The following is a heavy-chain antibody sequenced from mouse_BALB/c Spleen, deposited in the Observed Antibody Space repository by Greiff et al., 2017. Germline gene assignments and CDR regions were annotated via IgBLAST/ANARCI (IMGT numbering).Heavy chain of an antibody. CDR3: ARQTPTAYFDY. D-gene: IGHD1-2*01. Sequence: EVQGVESGGGLVQPGGSLKLSCAASGFTFSSYTMSWVRQTPEKRLEWVAYISNGGGSTYYPDTVKGRFTISRDNAKNTLYLQMSSLKSEDTAMYYCARQTPTAYFDYWGQGTTLTVSS. CDR2: ISNGGGST. J-gene: IGHJ2*01. CDR1: GFTFSSYT. V-gene: IGHV5-12-2*01.